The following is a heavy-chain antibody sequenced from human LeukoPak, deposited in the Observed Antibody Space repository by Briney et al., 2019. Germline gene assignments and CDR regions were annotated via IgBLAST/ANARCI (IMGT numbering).Heavy chain of an antibody. CDR1: GFPFSNYA. D-gene: IGHD1-26*01. CDR2: IGGSGGST. V-gene: IGHV3-23*01. J-gene: IGHJ4*02. CDR3: AKDRYSGAPRASDY. Sequence: GGSLRLSCAASGFPFSNYAMSWVRQAPGKGLEWVSGIGGSGGSTFYADSVKGRFTISRDNSKNTLYVEMNSLRADDTAVYYCAKDRYSGAPRASDYWGQGTLVTVSS.